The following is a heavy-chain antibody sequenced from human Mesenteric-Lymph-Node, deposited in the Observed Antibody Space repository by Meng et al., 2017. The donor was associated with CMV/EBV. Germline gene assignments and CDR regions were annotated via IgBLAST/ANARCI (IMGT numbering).Heavy chain of an antibody. Sequence: QVQLHQWGEGLLKPSETLSVTCAVYGGSFSGYYWNWIRQSPEKGLEWIGEINHSGSTTYNPSFTSRIIISVDTSTNQISLNMSSVTAADTAVYYCARGSSYDILTGYFDYWGQGALVTLSS. D-gene: IGHD3-9*01. CDR3: ARGSSYDILTGYFDY. V-gene: IGHV4-34*01. J-gene: IGHJ4*02. CDR2: INHSGST. CDR1: GGSFSGYY.